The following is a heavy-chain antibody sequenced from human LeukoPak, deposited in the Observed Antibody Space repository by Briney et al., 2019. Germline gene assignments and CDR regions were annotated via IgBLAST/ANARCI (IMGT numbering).Heavy chain of an antibody. CDR2: INHSGST. CDR3: ARRRRRDGYNWSALMGHMDV. Sequence: SETLSLTCTVSGVSISSYYWSWIRQPPGKVLEWIGEINHSGSTNYNPSLKSRVTISVDTSKNQFSLKLSSVTAADTAVYYCARRRRRDGYNWSALMGHMDVWGKGTTVTVSS. J-gene: IGHJ6*03. D-gene: IGHD5-24*01. CDR1: GVSISSYY. V-gene: IGHV4-34*01.